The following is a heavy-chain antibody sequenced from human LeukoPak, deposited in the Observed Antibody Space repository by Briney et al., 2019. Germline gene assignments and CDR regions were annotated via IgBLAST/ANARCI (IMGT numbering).Heavy chain of an antibody. CDR1: GYTFTSYG. Sequence: ASVKVSCKASGYTFTSYGISWVRQAPGQGLEWMGWISAYNGNTNYAQKLQGRVTMTTDTSTSTAYMELRSLRSDDTAVYYCARHPDTSSSWSYYYYYYGMDVWGQGTTVTVSS. CDR2: ISAYNGNT. CDR3: ARHPDTSSSWSYYYYYYGMDV. V-gene: IGHV1-18*01. J-gene: IGHJ6*02. D-gene: IGHD6-13*01.